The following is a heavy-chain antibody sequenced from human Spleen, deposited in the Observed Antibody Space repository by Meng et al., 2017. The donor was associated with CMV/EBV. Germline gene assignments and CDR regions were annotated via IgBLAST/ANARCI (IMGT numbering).Heavy chain of an antibody. Sequence: SLKISCAASGFTFSSYGMHWVRQAPGKGLEWVSGISWDSGTIGYADSMKGRFTISRDNAKNSLYLQMNSLRAEDTALYYCAKGKVSDYYNFDYWGQGTLVTVSS. J-gene: IGHJ4*02. V-gene: IGHV3-9*01. D-gene: IGHD1-26*01. CDR3: AKGKVSDYYNFDY. CDR1: GFTFSSYG. CDR2: ISWDSGTI.